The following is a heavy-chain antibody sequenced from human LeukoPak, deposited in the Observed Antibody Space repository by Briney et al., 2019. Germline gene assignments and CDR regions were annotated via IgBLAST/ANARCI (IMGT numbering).Heavy chain of an antibody. D-gene: IGHD3-22*01. CDR1: GFTFSSYG. CDR3: AKAPPNYYYDSSGYSLDY. J-gene: IGHJ4*02. CDR2: ISYDGSNK. Sequence: GGSLRLSCAASGFTFSSYGMHWVRQAPGKGLEWVAVISYDGSNKYYADSVKGRFTISRDNSKNTLYLQMNSLRAEDTAVYYCAKAPPNYYYDSSGYSLDYWGQGTLVTVSS. V-gene: IGHV3-30*18.